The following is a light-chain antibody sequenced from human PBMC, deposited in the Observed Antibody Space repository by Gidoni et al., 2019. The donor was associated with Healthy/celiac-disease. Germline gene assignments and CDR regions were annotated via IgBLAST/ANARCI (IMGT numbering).Light chain of an antibody. J-gene: IGKJ4*01. V-gene: IGKV3-11*01. CDR2: DAS. CDR1: QSVSSY. Sequence: EIVLTQSPATLSLSPGERANLSCRASQSVSSYLVWYQQKPGQAPRLLIYDASNRATGIPARFSGSGSGTDFTLTISSLEPEDFAVYYCQQHSNWLTFGGGTKVEIK. CDR3: QQHSNWLT.